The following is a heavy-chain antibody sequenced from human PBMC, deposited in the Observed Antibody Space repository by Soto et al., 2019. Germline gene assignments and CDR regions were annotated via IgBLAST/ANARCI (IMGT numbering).Heavy chain of an antibody. V-gene: IGHV3-9*01. CDR2: ISWDSGSI. CDR3: AKIVTRHSIVPVFDQ. J-gene: IGHJ4*02. D-gene: IGHD2-21*01. Sequence: QLVESGGGLVQPGRSLRLSCVASGFRFDEYAIHWVRQAPGKGLEWVSGISWDSGSINYAGSVRGRFTVSRDNAKKSLYLHMTSLRSEDTAFYYCAKIVTRHSIVPVFDQWGQGALVSVSS. CDR1: GFRFDEYA.